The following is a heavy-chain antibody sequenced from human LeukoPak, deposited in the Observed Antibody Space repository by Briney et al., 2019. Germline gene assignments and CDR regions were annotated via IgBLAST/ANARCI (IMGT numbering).Heavy chain of an antibody. Sequence: GASVKVSCKASGYTFTSYGISWVRQAPGQGLEWMGWISAYNGNTNYAQKLQGTVTMTTDTSTSTAYMELRSLRSDDTAVYYCARAREDYDYVWGSYPKYYFDYWGQGTLVTVSS. J-gene: IGHJ4*02. CDR3: ARAREDYDYVWGSYPKYYFDY. CDR1: GYTFTSYG. D-gene: IGHD3-16*02. V-gene: IGHV1-18*01. CDR2: ISAYNGNT.